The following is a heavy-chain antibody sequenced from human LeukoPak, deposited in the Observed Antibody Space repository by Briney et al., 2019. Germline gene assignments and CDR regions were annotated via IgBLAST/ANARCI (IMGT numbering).Heavy chain of an antibody. CDR1: GYTFTSYG. J-gene: IGHJ4*02. D-gene: IGHD6-13*01. CDR3: ARANIGIAAAKLYYFDY. V-gene: IGHV1-18*01. Sequence: GASVKVSCKASGYTFTSYGISWVRQAPGQGLEWMGWISACNGNTNYAQKLQGRVTMTTDTSTSTAYMELRSLRSDDTAVYYCARANIGIAAAKLYYFDYWGQGTLVTVSS. CDR2: ISACNGNT.